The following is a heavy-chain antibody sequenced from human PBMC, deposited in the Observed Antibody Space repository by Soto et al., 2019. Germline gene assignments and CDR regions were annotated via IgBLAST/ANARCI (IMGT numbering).Heavy chain of an antibody. CDR3: ARGTSVRGVIVPFDY. CDR2: ISHSGST. J-gene: IGHJ4*02. Sequence: SSTLSLTCAVYGGSFSGYYWRWIRQPPGKGLEWIGEISHSGSTNYIPSLKSLLTISIDTSKKQFSLSLTSVTAAETAVYYCARGTSVRGVIVPFDYWGQGTLVTVYS. CDR1: GGSFSGYY. D-gene: IGHD3-10*01. V-gene: IGHV4-34*01.